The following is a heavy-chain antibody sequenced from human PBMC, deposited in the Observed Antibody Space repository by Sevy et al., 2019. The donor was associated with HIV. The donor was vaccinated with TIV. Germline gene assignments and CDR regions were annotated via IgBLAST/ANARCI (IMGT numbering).Heavy chain of an antibody. V-gene: IGHV1-8*01. J-gene: IGHJ3*02. Sequence: ASVKVSCKASGYTFTNSDINWVRQAAGQGPEWMGWMNTNSGNTGYAQKFQDRVTLTRDTSISTAYMELSGLRPEDTAVYYCARCIMGTTPEDCLDAFDIWGQGTMVTVSS. D-gene: IGHD1-26*01. CDR2: MNTNSGNT. CDR3: ARCIMGTTPEDCLDAFDI. CDR1: GYTFTNSD.